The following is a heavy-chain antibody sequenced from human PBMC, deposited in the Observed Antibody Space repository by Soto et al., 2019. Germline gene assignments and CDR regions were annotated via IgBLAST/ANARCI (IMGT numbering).Heavy chain of an antibody. CDR2: VSFDGSKK. CDR1: GFTVSTYG. CDR3: AKDTVHMGMVFDL. D-gene: IGHD3-10*01. J-gene: IGHJ4*02. Sequence: QEQLVESGGGVVQHGRSLRLSCVVSGFTVSTYGMHWVRQAPGKGLEWVAVVSFDGSKKYTTDSVKGRFTISRDNSKNTLHLQMNNLRPDDTAVYYRAKDTVHMGMVFDLWGQGTLVTVSS. V-gene: IGHV3-30*18.